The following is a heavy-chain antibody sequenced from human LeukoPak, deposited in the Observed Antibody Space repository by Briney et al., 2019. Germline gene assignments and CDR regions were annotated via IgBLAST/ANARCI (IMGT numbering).Heavy chain of an antibody. J-gene: IGHJ4*02. D-gene: IGHD3-10*01. CDR2: INHSGST. CDR1: GGSFSGYY. Sequence: SETLSLTCAVYGGSFSGYYWSWIRQPPGKGLEWIGEINHSGSTNYNPSLKSRVTISVGTSKNQFSLKLSSVTAADTAVYYCARSNMVRGVRALDYWGQGTLVTVSS. V-gene: IGHV4-34*01. CDR3: ARSNMVRGVRALDY.